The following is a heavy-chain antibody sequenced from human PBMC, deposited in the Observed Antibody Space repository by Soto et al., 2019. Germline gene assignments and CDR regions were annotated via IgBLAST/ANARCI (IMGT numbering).Heavy chain of an antibody. Sequence: GESLKISCKGSGYSFTSYWIGWVRQMPGKGLEWMGIIYPGDSDTRYSPSFQGQVTISADKSISTAYLQWSSLKASDTAMYYCARHTRDQPYYDFWSGYYFTLIDYWGQGTLVTVSS. J-gene: IGHJ4*02. D-gene: IGHD3-3*01. CDR3: ARHTRDQPYYDFWSGYYFTLIDY. CDR1: GYSFTSYW. V-gene: IGHV5-51*01. CDR2: IYPGDSDT.